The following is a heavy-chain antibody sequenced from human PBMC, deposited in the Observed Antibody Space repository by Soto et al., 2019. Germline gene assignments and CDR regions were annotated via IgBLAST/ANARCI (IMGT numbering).Heavy chain of an antibody. V-gene: IGHV4-39*01. Sequence: QLQLQESGPGLVKPSETLSLTCTVSGGSISSSSYYWGWIRQPPGKGLEWIGSIYYSGSTYYNPSLKSRVTISVDTSKNQFSLKLSSVTAADTAVYYCAGNYYDSSGATGYWGQGTLVTVSS. CDR1: GGSISSSSYY. D-gene: IGHD3-22*01. CDR2: IYYSGST. CDR3: AGNYYDSSGATGY. J-gene: IGHJ4*02.